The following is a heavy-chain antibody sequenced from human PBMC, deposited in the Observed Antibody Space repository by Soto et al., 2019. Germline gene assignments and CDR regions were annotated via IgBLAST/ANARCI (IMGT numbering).Heavy chain of an antibody. V-gene: IGHV1-69*05. CDR1: GGTFSNYI. CDR2: IIPIFDTA. J-gene: IGHJ4*02. D-gene: IGHD2-21*02. Sequence: RASVKVSCKSSGGTFSNYIFSWVRQAPGQGLEWMGRIIPIFDTANYAQKFQGRVTITRDESTSTAYMELSSLRSEDTAVYYCARSIVVVTALDYWGQGTLVTVSS. CDR3: ARSIVVVTALDY.